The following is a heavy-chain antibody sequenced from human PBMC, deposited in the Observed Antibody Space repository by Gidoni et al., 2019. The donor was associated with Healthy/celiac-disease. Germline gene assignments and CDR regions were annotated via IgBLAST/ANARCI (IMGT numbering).Heavy chain of an antibody. CDR2: ISWNSGSI. CDR1: GFTFDDYA. CDR3: AKDNRGLRGASGYDLYYYYGMDV. D-gene: IGHD5-12*01. V-gene: IGHV3-9*01. Sequence: EVQLVESGGGLVQPGRSLRLSCAASGFTFDDYAMHWVRQAPGKGLEWVSGISWNSGSIGYADSVKGRFTISRDNAKNSLYLQMNSLRAEDTALYYCAKDNRGLRGASGYDLYYYYGMDVWGQGTTVTVSS. J-gene: IGHJ6*02.